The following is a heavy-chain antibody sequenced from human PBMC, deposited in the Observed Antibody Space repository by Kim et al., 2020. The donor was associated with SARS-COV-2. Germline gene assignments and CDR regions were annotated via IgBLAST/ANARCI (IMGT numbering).Heavy chain of an antibody. Sequence: ADSVKGRFTISRDNSKNTLYLQMNSLRAEDTAVYYCAKDRGDYGDFIFDYWGQGTLVTVSS. D-gene: IGHD4-17*01. CDR3: AKDRGDYGDFIFDY. V-gene: IGHV3-33*06. J-gene: IGHJ4*02.